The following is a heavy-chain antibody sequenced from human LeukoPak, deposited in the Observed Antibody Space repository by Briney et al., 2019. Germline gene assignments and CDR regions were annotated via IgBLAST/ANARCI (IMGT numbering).Heavy chain of an antibody. CDR3: ARVGWSNVACLPARRDFDQ. V-gene: IGHV3-53*01. J-gene: IGHJ4*02. D-gene: IGHD3-16*01. CDR1: GFIGSSNY. Sequence: GGSLRLSCAASGFIGSSNYMSWVRQAPGKGLEWVSIIYSGGSTYYADSVKGRFTIYRDNFRNTLYLQMNSLSAEDTAVYSCARVGWSNVACLPARRDFDQGGQGTLVTVSS. CDR2: IYSGGST.